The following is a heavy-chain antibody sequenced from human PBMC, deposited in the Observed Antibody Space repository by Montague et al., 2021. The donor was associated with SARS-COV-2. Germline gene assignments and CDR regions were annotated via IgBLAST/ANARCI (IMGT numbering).Heavy chain of an antibody. CDR3: ARADSGGWAHLDN. D-gene: IGHD5-12*01. CDR2: IYTSGTT. CDR1: GGSISSGSYY. Sequence: SQTLSLTCTVSGGSISSGSYYWSWIRQPAGKGLEWIGRIYTSGTTDYSFPLKSRVTISVDTSKNQFSLKLTSVTAADTAVYYCARADSGGWAHLDNWGQGSLVTVSS. V-gene: IGHV4-61*02. J-gene: IGHJ4*02.